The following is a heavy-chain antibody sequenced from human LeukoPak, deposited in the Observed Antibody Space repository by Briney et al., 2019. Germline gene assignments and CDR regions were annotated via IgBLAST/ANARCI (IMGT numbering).Heavy chain of an antibody. CDR2: IYFSGST. Sequence: SESLSLTCTVSGGSISSDYWSWIRQPPGKGLEWIGYIYFSGSTNYNPSLKSRVTISVDTSKTQLSLKLSSVTAADTAVYYCARGGGYFNYWGQGTLVTVSS. V-gene: IGHV4-59*01. CDR1: GGSISSDY. D-gene: IGHD3-16*01. J-gene: IGHJ4*02. CDR3: ARGGGYFNY.